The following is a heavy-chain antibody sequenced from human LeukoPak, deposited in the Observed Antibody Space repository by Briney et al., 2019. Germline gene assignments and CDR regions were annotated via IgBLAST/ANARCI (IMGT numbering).Heavy chain of an antibody. V-gene: IGHV1-46*01. CDR1: GYTFTSFH. CDR3: AREMATSSFDY. Sequence: ASVKVSCKASGYTFTSFHMHWVRQAPGQGLEWMGIINPSGGSTSYAQKFQGGVTMTRDTSTRVYMELSSLRSEDTAVYYCAREMATSSFDYWGQGTLVTVSS. CDR2: INPSGGST. J-gene: IGHJ4*02. D-gene: IGHD5-24*01.